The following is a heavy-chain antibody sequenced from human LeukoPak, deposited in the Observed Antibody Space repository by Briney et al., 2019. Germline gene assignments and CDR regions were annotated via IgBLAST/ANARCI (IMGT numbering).Heavy chain of an antibody. CDR3: ARGLNYYGVDV. CDR1: GFTFSSYE. V-gene: IGHV3-48*03. CDR2: MSSSGSTI. J-gene: IGHJ6*02. Sequence: PGGSLRLSCAASGFTFSSYEMNWVRQAPGKGLEWVSYMSSSGSTIIYADSVKGRFTISRDNAKNSLYLQMNSLRAEDTAVYYCARGLNYYGVDVWGQGTSVTVSS.